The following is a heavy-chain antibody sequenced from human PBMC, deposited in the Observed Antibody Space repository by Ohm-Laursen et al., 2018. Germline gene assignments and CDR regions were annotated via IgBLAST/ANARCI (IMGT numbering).Heavy chain of an antibody. J-gene: IGHJ5*02. Sequence: SLRLSCSASGFTFSDYYMSWIRQAPGKGLEWVSYISSSGSTIYYADSVKGRFTISRDNAKNSLYLQMNSLRAEDTAVYYCASRSWIAAAGTYNWFDPWGQGTLVTVSS. CDR1: GFTFSDYY. CDR2: ISSSGSTI. D-gene: IGHD6-13*01. V-gene: IGHV3-11*01. CDR3: ASRSWIAAAGTYNWFDP.